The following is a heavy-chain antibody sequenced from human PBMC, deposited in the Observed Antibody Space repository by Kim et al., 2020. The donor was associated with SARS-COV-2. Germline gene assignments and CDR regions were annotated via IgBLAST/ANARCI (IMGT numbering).Heavy chain of an antibody. Sequence: ASVKVSCKASGYTFTGYYMHWVRQAPGQGLEWMGWINPNSGGTNYAQKFQGRVTMTRDTSISTAYMELSRLRSDDTAVYYCARERRLWFGVVLLRGKRDGMDVWGQGTTVTVSS. J-gene: IGHJ6*02. CDR1: GYTFTGYY. D-gene: IGHD3-10*01. V-gene: IGHV1-2*02. CDR3: ARERRLWFGVVLLRGKRDGMDV. CDR2: INPNSGGT.